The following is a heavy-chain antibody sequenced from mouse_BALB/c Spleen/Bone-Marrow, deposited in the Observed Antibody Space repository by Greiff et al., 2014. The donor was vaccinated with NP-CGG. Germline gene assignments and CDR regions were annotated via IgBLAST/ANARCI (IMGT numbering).Heavy chain of an antibody. CDR3: ARDDYDYAMDY. CDR1: GFTFSSFG. J-gene: IGHJ4*01. D-gene: IGHD2-4*01. CDR2: ISSGSSTI. V-gene: IGHV5-17*02. Sequence: VQLKESGGGLVQPGGSRKLSSAASGFTFSSFGMHWVRQAPEKGLEWVAYISSGSSTIYYADTVKGRFTISRDNPKNTLFLQMTSLRSEDTAMYYCARDDYDYAMDYWGQGTSVTVSS.